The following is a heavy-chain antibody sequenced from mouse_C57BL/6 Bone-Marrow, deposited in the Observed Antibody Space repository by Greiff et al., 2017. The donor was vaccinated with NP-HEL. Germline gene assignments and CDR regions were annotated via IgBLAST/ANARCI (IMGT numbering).Heavy chain of an antibody. CDR3: ARRAPDCDY. CDR2: ISYDGSN. D-gene: IGHD3-3*01. Sequence: VQLKQSGPGLVKPSQSLSLTCSVTGYSITSGYYWNWIRQFPGNKLEWMGYISYDGSNNYNPSLKNRISITRDTSKNQFFLKLNSVTTEDTATYYCARRAPDCDYWGQGTTLTVSS. J-gene: IGHJ2*01. CDR1: GYSITSGYY. V-gene: IGHV3-6*01.